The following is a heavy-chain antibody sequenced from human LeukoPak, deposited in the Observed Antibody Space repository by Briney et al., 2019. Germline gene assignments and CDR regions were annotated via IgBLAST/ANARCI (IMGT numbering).Heavy chain of an antibody. V-gene: IGHV3-30-3*01. CDR2: ISYDGSNK. Sequence: GGSLGLSCAASGFTVSSYAMHWVRQAPGKGLEWVAVISYDGSNKYYADSVKGRFTISRDNSKNTLYLQMNSLRAEDTAVYYCARASDGMDVWGQGTTVTVSS. CDR1: GFTVSSYA. CDR3: ARASDGMDV. J-gene: IGHJ6*02.